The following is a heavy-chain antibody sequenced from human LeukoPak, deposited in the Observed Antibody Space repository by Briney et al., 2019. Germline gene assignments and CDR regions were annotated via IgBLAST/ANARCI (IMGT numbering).Heavy chain of an antibody. D-gene: IGHD4-23*01. CDR1: GGSISSGGYY. CDR3: ARAFYYGGNSGYYFDY. CDR2: IYHSGST. Sequence: SETLSLTCTVSGGSISSGGYYWSWIRQPPGKGLEWIGYIYHSGSTYYNPSLKSRVTISVDRSKNQFSLKLSSVTAADTAVYYCARAFYYGGNSGYYFDYWGQGTLVTVSS. V-gene: IGHV4-30-2*01. J-gene: IGHJ4*02.